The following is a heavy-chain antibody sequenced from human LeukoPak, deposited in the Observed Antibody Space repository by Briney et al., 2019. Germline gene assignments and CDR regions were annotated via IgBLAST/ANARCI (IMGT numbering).Heavy chain of an antibody. J-gene: IGHJ3*02. Sequence: PGGSLRLSCAVSGFTVSSNYMSWVRQAPGKGLEWVSVIYSGGSTYYADSVKGRFTISRDNSKNTLYLQMNSLRAEDTAVYYCARDMDYYDSSGWNAFDIWGQGTMVTVSS. CDR3: ARDMDYYDSSGWNAFDI. CDR1: GFTVSSNY. CDR2: IYSGGST. V-gene: IGHV3-66*01. D-gene: IGHD3-22*01.